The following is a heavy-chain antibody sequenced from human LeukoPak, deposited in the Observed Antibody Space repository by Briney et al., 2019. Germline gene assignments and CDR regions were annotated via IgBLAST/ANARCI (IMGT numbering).Heavy chain of an antibody. D-gene: IGHD5-12*01. V-gene: IGHV4-59*01. CDR3: ARGVAGYGPYXX. CDR2: MYDSRST. Sequence: SLTXTVSGDSISTXXWSWVRQPPGKGLEWIGYMYDSRSTNYNPSLKSRVTISLDNPKNHFPLRLNSVTAADTAVYYCARGVAGYGPYXXWGXG. J-gene: IGHJ4*01. CDR1: GDSISTXX.